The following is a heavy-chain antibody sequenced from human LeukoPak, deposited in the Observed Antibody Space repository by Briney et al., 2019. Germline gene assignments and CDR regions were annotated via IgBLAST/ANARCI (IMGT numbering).Heavy chain of an antibody. CDR3: ARADLRGYSLDY. CDR1: GFTFSSYA. CDR2: ISYDGSNK. Sequence: PGRSLRLSCAASGFTFSSYAMHWVRQAPGKGLEWVAVISYDGSNKYYADSVKGRFTISRDNSKNTLYLQMNSLRAGDTAVYYCARADLRGYSLDYWGQGTLVTVSS. V-gene: IGHV3-30-3*01. D-gene: IGHD5-18*01. J-gene: IGHJ4*02.